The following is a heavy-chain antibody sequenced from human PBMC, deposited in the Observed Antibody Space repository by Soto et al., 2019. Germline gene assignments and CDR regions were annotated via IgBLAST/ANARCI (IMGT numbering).Heavy chain of an antibody. D-gene: IGHD3-22*01. V-gene: IGHV3-23*01. CDR2: ISGSGAST. CDR3: AKVGMIVAIDAFDI. Sequence: EVQLLESGGGLVQPGGSVRLSCAASGFTFISYAMTWVRQAPGKGLEWVSGISGSGASTFYADSVKGRFTTSRDTSKNTLYLQMNSLRAEDTAVYYCAKVGMIVAIDAFDIWGQGTMVTVSS. CDR1: GFTFISYA. J-gene: IGHJ3*02.